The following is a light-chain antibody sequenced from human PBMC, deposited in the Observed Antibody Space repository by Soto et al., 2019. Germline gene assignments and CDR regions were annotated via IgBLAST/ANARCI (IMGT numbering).Light chain of an antibody. CDR1: QSVSSY. CDR2: DAS. J-gene: IGKJ1*01. Sequence: VLSISTSTLSLSQGARATLSCRASQSVSSYLAWYQQRPGQAPRLLIYDASDRATGIPGRFSGSGSGTDFTLTISILEPEDFAVYYCQQYGSSPSWTFGQGTKVDIK. CDR3: QQYGSSPSWT. V-gene: IGKV3-11*01.